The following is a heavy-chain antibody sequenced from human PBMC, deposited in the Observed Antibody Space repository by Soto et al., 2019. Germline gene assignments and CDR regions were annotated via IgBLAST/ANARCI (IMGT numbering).Heavy chain of an antibody. CDR3: PRGFSQSPPYGMEI. CDR1: GGSIGRYY. J-gene: IGHJ6*02. Sequence: QVQLQESGPGLLKPSGTLSLTCNVSGGSIGRYYWSWIRRPPGKRMEWIAFIHYSGATNSNPSLKSRVTVSVDKSKNQVSLQVTSVTAADTAVYYCPRGFSQSPPYGMEIWGQGTTVAASS. D-gene: IGHD3-3*01. V-gene: IGHV4-59*01. CDR2: IHYSGAT.